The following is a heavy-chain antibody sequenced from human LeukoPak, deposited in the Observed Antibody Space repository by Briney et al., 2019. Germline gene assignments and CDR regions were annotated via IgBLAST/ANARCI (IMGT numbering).Heavy chain of an antibody. J-gene: IGHJ5*02. CDR1: GFTVSSNY. Sequence: GGSLRLSCAASGFTVSSNYMSWVRQAPGKGLEWVSGIYSGGSTYHADSVKGRFTISRDNSKNTLYLQMNSLRAEDTAVYYCARGIVLWFGESEGREDWFDPWGQGTLVTVSS. CDR3: ARGIVLWFGESEGREDWFDP. D-gene: IGHD3-10*01. CDR2: IYSGGST. V-gene: IGHV3-66*01.